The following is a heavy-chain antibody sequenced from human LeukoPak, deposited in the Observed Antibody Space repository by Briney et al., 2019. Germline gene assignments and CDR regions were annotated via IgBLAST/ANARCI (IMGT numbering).Heavy chain of an antibody. CDR3: TTKSYSSSAPFDY. J-gene: IGHJ4*02. CDR2: IKSKTDGGTT. Sequence: GGSLRLSCAASGFTFSNAWMSWVRQAPGKGLEWVGRIKSKTDGGTTDYAAPVKGRFTISRDDSKNTLYLQMNSLKTEDTAVYYCTTKSYSSSAPFDYWGQGTLVTVSS. D-gene: IGHD6-6*01. V-gene: IGHV3-15*01. CDR1: GFTFSNAW.